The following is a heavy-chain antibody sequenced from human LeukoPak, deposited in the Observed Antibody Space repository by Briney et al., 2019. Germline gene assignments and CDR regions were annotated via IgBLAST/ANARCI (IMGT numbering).Heavy chain of an antibody. V-gene: IGHV1-24*01. J-gene: IGHJ5*02. CDR2: FDPEDGET. D-gene: IGHD3-9*01. Sequence: ASVKVSCKVSGYTLTESSMHWVRQAPGKGLEWMGGFDPEDGETIYAQKFQGRVTMTEDTSTDTAYMELSSLRSEDTAVYYCADFDWSTPRKNWFDPWGQGTLVTVSS. CDR1: GYTLTESS. CDR3: ADFDWSTPRKNWFDP.